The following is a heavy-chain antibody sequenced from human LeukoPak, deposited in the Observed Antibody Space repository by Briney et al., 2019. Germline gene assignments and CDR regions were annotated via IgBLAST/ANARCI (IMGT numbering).Heavy chain of an antibody. CDR2: IYPGDSDT. CDR3: ARQYSSSWYRGHNWFDP. D-gene: IGHD6-13*01. V-gene: IGHV5-51*01. CDR1: GYSFTSYW. J-gene: IGHJ5*02. Sequence: ESLKISCKGPGYSFTSYWIGWVRQMPGKGLEWMGIIYPGDSDTRYSPSFQGQVTISADKSISTAYLQWSSLKASDTAMYYCARQYSSSWYRGHNWFDPWGQGTLVTVSS.